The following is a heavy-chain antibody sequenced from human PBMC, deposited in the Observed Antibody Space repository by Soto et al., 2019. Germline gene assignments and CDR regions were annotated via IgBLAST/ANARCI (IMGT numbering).Heavy chain of an antibody. D-gene: IGHD2-21*02. CDR2: MNPSSGHT. V-gene: IGHV1-8*01. CDR3: GGSYGGGDCHPRNVVFDI. J-gene: IGHJ3*02. Sequence: GPSVKVSCKASGYTFTSYDINWVRQATGQGLEWMGYMNPSSGHTGYAQKFQGRVTMTGDTSINTAYMELSSLTSDDTAVYYCGGSYGGGDCHPRNVVFDIWGKGKMVTVPS. CDR1: GYTFTSYD.